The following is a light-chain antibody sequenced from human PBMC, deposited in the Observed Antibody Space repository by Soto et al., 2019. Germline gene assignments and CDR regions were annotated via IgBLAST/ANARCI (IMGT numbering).Light chain of an antibody. V-gene: IGKV3-20*01. Sequence: DIVLTQSPGTLSLSPGERATLSCRASQSVTSRDLAWYQQKPGQAPRVVVYGASRRATGIPDRFSGSGSGTDFTLTITRLEPEDFAVYYCQQYANSPRTFGGGTTVEIK. CDR2: GAS. CDR1: QSVTSRD. CDR3: QQYANSPRT. J-gene: IGKJ4*01.